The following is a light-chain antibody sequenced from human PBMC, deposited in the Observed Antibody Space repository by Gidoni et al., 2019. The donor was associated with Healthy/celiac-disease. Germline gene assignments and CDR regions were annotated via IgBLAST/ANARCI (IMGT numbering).Light chain of an antibody. Sequence: SYELTQPPSVSVFPGQTARLTCSGDALPKQYAYWYQQKPGQAPVLVIYKDSERPSGIPERFSGSSSGTTVTLTISGVQAEDEADYYCQSADSSGTYQVFGGGTKLTVL. CDR3: QSADSSGTYQV. V-gene: IGLV3-25*02. CDR2: KDS. CDR1: ALPKQY. J-gene: IGLJ3*02.